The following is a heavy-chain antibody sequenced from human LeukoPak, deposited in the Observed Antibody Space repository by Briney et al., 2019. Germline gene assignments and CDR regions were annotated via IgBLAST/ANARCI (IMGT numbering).Heavy chain of an antibody. J-gene: IGHJ4*02. V-gene: IGHV1-46*01. CDR2: INPSGGST. Sequence: EASVKVSCKASGYTFTSYYMHWVRQAPGQGLEWMGIINPSGGSTSYAQKFQGRVTMTRDTSTSTVYMELSSPRSEDTAVYYCARVLGYSSGWYFVFGYWGQGTLVTVSS. CDR1: GYTFTSYY. D-gene: IGHD6-19*01. CDR3: ARVLGYSSGWYFVFGY.